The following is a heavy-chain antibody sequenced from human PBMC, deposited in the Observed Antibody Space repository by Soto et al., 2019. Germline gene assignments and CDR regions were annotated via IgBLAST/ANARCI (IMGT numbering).Heavy chain of an antibody. D-gene: IGHD4-17*01. V-gene: IGHV4-59*08. CDR1: GGSISSYY. J-gene: IGHJ6*03. Sequence: TLSLTCTVSGGSISSYYWSWIRQPPGKGLEWIGYIYYSGSTNYNPSLKSRVTISVDTSKNQFSLKLSSVTAADTAVYYCARTVTTFVFYYYYYMDVWGKGTTVTVSS. CDR3: ARTVTTFVFYYYYYMDV. CDR2: IYYSGST.